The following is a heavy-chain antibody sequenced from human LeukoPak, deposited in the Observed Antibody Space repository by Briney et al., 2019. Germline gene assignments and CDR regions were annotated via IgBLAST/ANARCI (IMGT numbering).Heavy chain of an antibody. V-gene: IGHV4-59*01. J-gene: IGHJ4*02. CDR3: ARKTGDLYYFDY. Sequence: SSETLSLTCTVSGGSISSYYWSWIRQPPGKGLEWIGYISYSGRTNYNPSLKSRVTISVDTSRNQFSLRLSSVTAADTAVYYCARKTGDLYYFDYWGQGTLVTVSS. CDR1: GGSISSYY. CDR2: ISYSGRT. D-gene: IGHD7-27*01.